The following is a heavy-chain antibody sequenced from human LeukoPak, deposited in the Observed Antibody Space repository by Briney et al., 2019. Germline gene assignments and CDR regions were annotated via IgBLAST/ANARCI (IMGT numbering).Heavy chain of an antibody. CDR3: AKEFGPDYGDYVFLSAFDI. Sequence: GGSLRLSCAASGFTFSSSAMSWVRQVPGKGLEWVSGISASGGSTYYADSVRGRFTISRDNSKNTLYVQMNSLRDEDTAVYYCAKEFGPDYGDYVFLSAFDIWGQGTMVTVSS. J-gene: IGHJ3*02. D-gene: IGHD4-17*01. CDR2: ISASGGST. V-gene: IGHV3-23*01. CDR1: GFTFSSSA.